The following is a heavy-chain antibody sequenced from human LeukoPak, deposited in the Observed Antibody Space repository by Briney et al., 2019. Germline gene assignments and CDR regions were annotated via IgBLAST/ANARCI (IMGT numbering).Heavy chain of an antibody. V-gene: IGHV3-48*01. CDR3: ARDSSWSFDY. D-gene: IGHD3-10*01. J-gene: IGHJ4*02. Sequence: PGGSLRLSCAASGFTFSDYSMNWVRQAPGKGLEWISYIISTANMIYYEDSVKGRFTISRDNAKNSLYLQMNSLRAEDTAVYYCARDSSWSFDYWGQGNLLTVSS. CDR1: GFTFSDYS. CDR2: IISTANMI.